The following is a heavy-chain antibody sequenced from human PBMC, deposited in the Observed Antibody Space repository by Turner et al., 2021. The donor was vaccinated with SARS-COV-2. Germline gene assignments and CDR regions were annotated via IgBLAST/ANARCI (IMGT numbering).Heavy chain of an antibody. Sequence: QVQLVESGVGVVQPGRSLRLSCAASGFTFSTYAMHWVRQAPGKGLEWVAVISYDGSNKYYADSVKGRFTISRDNSKNTLYLQMNSLRAEDTAVYYCAREDYYDSSGSLDYWGQGTLDTVSS. CDR2: ISYDGSNK. V-gene: IGHV3-30-3*01. CDR3: AREDYYDSSGSLDY. CDR1: GFTFSTYA. J-gene: IGHJ4*02. D-gene: IGHD3-22*01.